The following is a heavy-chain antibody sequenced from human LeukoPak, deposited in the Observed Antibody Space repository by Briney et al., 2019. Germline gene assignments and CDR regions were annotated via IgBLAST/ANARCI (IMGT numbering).Heavy chain of an antibody. D-gene: IGHD1-26*01. V-gene: IGHV1-69*04. CDR3: ARAIVGSHFDY. J-gene: IGHJ4*02. CDR2: IIPILCIA. CDR1: GGTFSSYA. Sequence: SVKVSCQGSGGTFSSYAIRWVRQAPGQGLEWMGRIIPILCIANYAHKFQGRVTITADKSTRTAYMELSSLRSEDTAVYYCARAIVGSHFDYWGQGTLVTVSS.